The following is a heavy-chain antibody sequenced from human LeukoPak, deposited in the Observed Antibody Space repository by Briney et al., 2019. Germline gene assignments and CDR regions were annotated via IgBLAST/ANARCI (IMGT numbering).Heavy chain of an antibody. CDR2: FDPEDGET. CDR1: GYTLTELS. J-gene: IGHJ4*02. CDR3: ATWDYGDYLLRFDY. Sequence: ASVKVSCKVSGYTLTELSMHWVRQAPGKGLEWMGGFDPEDGETIYAQKFQGRVTMTEDTSTDTAYMELSSLRSEDTAVYYCATWDYGDYLLRFDYWGQGTLVTVSS. V-gene: IGHV1-24*01. D-gene: IGHD4-17*01.